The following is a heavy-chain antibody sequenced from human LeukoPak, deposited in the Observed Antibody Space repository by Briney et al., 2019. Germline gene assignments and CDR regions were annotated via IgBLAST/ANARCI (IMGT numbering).Heavy chain of an antibody. D-gene: IGHD6-19*01. J-gene: IGHJ1*01. V-gene: IGHV3-30*02. CDR1: GFTFSSYG. Sequence: GGSLRLSCAASGFTFSSYGMHWVRQAPGKGLQWVTYIRYDGSNKYYADSVKGRFTISRDNSKNTLYLQMNSLRPEDTAVYYCARGGKIPLAGTRSPQYFQHWGQGTLVTVPS. CDR3: ARGGKIPLAGTRSPQYFQH. CDR2: IRYDGSNK.